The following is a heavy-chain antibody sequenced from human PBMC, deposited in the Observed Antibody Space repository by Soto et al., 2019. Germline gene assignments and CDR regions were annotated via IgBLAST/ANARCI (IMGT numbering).Heavy chain of an antibody. D-gene: IGHD5-12*01. Sequence: SVKVSCKASGGTSSSYAISWVRQAPGQGLEWMGGIIPIFGTANYAQKFQGRVTITADESTSTAYMELSSLRSEDTAVYYCARGGHSGYDNTPPYYFDYWGQGTLVTVSS. V-gene: IGHV1-69*13. J-gene: IGHJ4*02. CDR1: GGTSSSYA. CDR2: IIPIFGTA. CDR3: ARGGHSGYDNTPPYYFDY.